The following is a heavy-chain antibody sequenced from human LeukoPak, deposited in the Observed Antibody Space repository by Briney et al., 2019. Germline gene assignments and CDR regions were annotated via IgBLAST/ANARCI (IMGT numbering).Heavy chain of an antibody. CDR2: IYYSGST. CDR1: GGYISSYY. J-gene: IGHJ5*02. V-gene: IGHV4-59*01. CDR3: ARDTNWFDP. Sequence: PSETLSLTCTVSGGYISSYYWSWIRQPPGKGLEWLGYIYYSGSTNYNPSLKSRVTISVDTSKNQFSLKLSSVTAADTAVYYCARDTNWFDPWGQGTLVTVSS.